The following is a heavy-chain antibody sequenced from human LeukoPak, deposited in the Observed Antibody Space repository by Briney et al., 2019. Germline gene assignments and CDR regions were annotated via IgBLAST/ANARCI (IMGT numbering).Heavy chain of an antibody. Sequence: SETLSLTCTVSGGSISSYYWSWIRQPPGKGLEWIGYIYYSESTNYNPSLKSRVTISVDTSKNQFSLKLSSVTAADTAVYYCARVVTHSGDDAFDIWGQGTMVTVSS. CDR1: GGSISSYY. D-gene: IGHD2-21*02. V-gene: IGHV4-59*01. CDR2: IYYSEST. J-gene: IGHJ3*02. CDR3: ARVVTHSGDDAFDI.